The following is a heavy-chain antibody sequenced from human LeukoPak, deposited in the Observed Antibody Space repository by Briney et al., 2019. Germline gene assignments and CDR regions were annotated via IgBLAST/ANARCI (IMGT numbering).Heavy chain of an antibody. D-gene: IGHD4-17*01. J-gene: IGHJ6*03. CDR1: GFTFSSYA. CDR3: ARASVTTDYYYYYMDV. CDR2: IRSGSSTI. Sequence: GGSLRLSCAASGFTFSSYAMSWVRQAPGKGLEWVSYIRSGSSTIYYADSVKGRFTISRDNAKNSLYLQMNSLRAEDTAVYYCARASVTTDYYYYYMDVWGKGTTVTVSS. V-gene: IGHV3-48*01.